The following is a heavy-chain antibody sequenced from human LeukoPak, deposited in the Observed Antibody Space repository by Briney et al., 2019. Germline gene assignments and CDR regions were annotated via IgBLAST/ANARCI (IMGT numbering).Heavy chain of an antibody. V-gene: IGHV3-23*01. D-gene: IGHD2-21*02. CDR2: INAIGYST. J-gene: IGHJ6*03. CDR3: ARDRKVVTAPDYYYYYMDV. Sequence: SGGSLRLSCAASGFNFGTYAMSWVRQAPGKGLEWVSSINAIGYSTEYADSVKGRFTISRDNSQNTLYLQMNSLRAEDTAVYYCARDRKVVTAPDYYYYYMDVWGKGTTVTVSS. CDR1: GFNFGTYA.